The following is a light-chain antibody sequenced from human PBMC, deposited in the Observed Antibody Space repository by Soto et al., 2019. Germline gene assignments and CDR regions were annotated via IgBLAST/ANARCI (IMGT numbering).Light chain of an antibody. CDR3: QQYGDSPPNT. Sequence: EIVLTLSPGTLSLSPGESATLSCRASQSVKSRFLAWYQHKPGQAPRLLIYAASTRATGIPDRFSGSASGTDFTLTISRLEPEDFAVYYCQQYGDSPPNTFGQGTKLEIK. CDR2: AAS. CDR1: QSVKSRF. V-gene: IGKV3-20*01. J-gene: IGKJ2*01.